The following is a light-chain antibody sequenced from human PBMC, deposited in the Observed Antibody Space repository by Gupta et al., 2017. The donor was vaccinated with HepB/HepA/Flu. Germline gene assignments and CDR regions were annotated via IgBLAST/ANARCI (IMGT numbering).Light chain of an antibody. CDR3: CSYAGTYV. Sequence: QSALTQPRSVSGSPGQSITISCTGTSSDVGAYNYVSWYQHRPDRAPKVIMSDVTQRPSGVPDRFSGSKSGNTASLTISGLQAEDEADYFCCSYAGTYVFGTGTKVTVL. V-gene: IGLV2-11*01. CDR1: SSDVGAYNY. J-gene: IGLJ1*01. CDR2: DVT.